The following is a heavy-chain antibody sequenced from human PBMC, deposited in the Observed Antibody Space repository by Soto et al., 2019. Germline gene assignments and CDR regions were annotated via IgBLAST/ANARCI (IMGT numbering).Heavy chain of an antibody. CDR2: INHSGST. D-gene: IGHD2-2*01. V-gene: IGHV4-34*01. CDR1: GGSFSGYY. CDR3: ARGQGVPADYFDY. Sequence: QVQLQQWGAGLLKPSETLSLTCAVYGGSFSGYYWSWIRQPPGKGLEWIGEINHSGSTNYNPSLKSRVPISVDPSQNQFSLQLSSVTAADTAVYYCARGQGVPADYFDYWGQGTLVTXSP. J-gene: IGHJ4*02.